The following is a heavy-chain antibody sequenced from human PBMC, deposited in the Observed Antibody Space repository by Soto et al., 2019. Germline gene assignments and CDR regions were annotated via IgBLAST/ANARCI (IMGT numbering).Heavy chain of an antibody. J-gene: IGHJ4*02. D-gene: IGHD5-18*01. Sequence: SETLSLTCTVSGGSISSGGYYWSWIRQHPGKGLEWIGYIYYSGSTYYNPSLKSRVTISVDTSKNQFSLKLSSVTAADTAVYYCARRYVDTAMDNFGYWGQGTLVTVSS. CDR3: ARRYVDTAMDNFGY. CDR2: IYYSGST. CDR1: GGSISSGGYY. V-gene: IGHV4-31*03.